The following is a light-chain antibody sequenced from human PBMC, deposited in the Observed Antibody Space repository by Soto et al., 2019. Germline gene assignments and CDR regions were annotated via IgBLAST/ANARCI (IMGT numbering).Light chain of an antibody. V-gene: IGKV1-39*01. CDR2: AAS. CDR3: QQSYSTTWT. J-gene: IGKJ1*01. CDR1: QSISGS. Sequence: DIQMTQSPSSLCASVRDRVTITCRASQSISGSLNRYQQKPGKAPKLLIYAASNLQSGVPSRFSGSGSETDFTLTISSLQPEHFATYSCQQSYSTTWTFGQGTKVDIK.